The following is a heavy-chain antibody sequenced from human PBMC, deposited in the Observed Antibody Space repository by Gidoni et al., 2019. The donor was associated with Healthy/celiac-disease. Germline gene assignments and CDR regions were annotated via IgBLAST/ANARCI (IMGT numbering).Heavy chain of an antibody. CDR1: GFPVDDSA. D-gene: IGHD2-15*01. V-gene: IGHV3-9*01. J-gene: IGHJ4*02. CDR3: ANLEGDMSDY. Sequence: DVQLVESGGGLVQPGRSLRISCAASGFPVDDSAMHWVRQAPGKGLELVACISWNRGSIVYADSVKCRFTISRDNAKNSLYLQMNSLRAEDTALYYCANLEGDMSDYWGQGTLVTVSS. CDR2: ISWNRGSI.